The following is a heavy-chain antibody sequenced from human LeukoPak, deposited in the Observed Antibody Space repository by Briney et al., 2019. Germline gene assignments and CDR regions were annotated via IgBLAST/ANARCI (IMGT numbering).Heavy chain of an antibody. V-gene: IGHV3-48*04. CDR1: GFTFSSYS. Sequence: EGSLRLSCAASGFTFSSYSMNWVRQAPGKGLEWVSYISSSSSTIYYADSVKGRFTISRDNAKNSLYLQMNSLRAEDTAVYYCARDFRGYSYGSYWYFDLWGRGTLVTVSS. CDR3: ARDFRGYSYGSYWYFDL. J-gene: IGHJ2*01. D-gene: IGHD5-18*01. CDR2: ISSSSSTI.